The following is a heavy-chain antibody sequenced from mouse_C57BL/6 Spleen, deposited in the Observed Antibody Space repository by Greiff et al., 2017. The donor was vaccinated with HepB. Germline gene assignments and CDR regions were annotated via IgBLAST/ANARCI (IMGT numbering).Heavy chain of an antibody. J-gene: IGHJ4*01. D-gene: IGHD4-1*01. CDR3: ARDSGNAMDY. Sequence: EVQRVESEGGLVQPGSSMKLSCTASGFTFSDYYMAWVRQVPEKGLEWVANINYDGSSTYYLDSLKSRFIISRDNAENILYLQMSSLKSEDTATYYCARDSGNAMDYWGQGTSVTVSS. CDR2: INYDGSST. CDR1: GFTFSDYY. V-gene: IGHV5-16*01.